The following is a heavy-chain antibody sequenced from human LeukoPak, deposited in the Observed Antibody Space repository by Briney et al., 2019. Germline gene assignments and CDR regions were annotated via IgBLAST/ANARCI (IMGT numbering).Heavy chain of an antibody. Sequence: PGGSLRLSCAASGFTFSDYYMSWIRQAPGKGLEWISYISTSGSTIDYADSVKGRFTISRDNAKNLLYLQMNSVRAEDTAVYYCARDCYYDSSGYRYYYYYMDVWGKGTTVTVSS. CDR2: ISTSGSTI. J-gene: IGHJ6*03. CDR1: GFTFSDYY. CDR3: ARDCYYDSSGYRYYYYYMDV. V-gene: IGHV3-11*04. D-gene: IGHD3-22*01.